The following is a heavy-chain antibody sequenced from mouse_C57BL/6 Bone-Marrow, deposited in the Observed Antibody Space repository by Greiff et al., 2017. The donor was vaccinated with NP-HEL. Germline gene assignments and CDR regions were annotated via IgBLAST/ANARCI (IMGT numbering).Heavy chain of an antibody. D-gene: IGHD2-3*01. J-gene: IGHJ3*01. CDR3: ARLDGYYGFAY. V-gene: IGHV1-26*01. CDR2: INPNNGGT. CDR1: GYTFTDYY. Sequence: EVKLQQSGPELVKPGASVKISCKASGYTFTDYYMNWVKQSHGKSLEWIGDINPNNGGTSYNQKFKGKATLTVDKSSSTAYMELRSLTSEDSAVYYCARLDGYYGFAYWGQGTLVTVSA.